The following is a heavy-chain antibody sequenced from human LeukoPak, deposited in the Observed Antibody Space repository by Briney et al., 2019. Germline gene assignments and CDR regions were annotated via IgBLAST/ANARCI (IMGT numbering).Heavy chain of an antibody. CDR1: GVIISSYA. J-gene: IGHJ5*02. V-gene: IGHV3-23*01. CDR3: AKDRVSPGFNWFDP. CDR2: INGRGDNT. Sequence: GGSLRLSCAASGVIISSYAMSWVRQAPGKGLEWVSAINGRGDNTYYADFVKGRFTISRDNSKSTVYLQMNSLRAEDTAVYYCAKDRVSPGFNWFDPWGQGTLVTVSS. D-gene: IGHD2/OR15-2a*01.